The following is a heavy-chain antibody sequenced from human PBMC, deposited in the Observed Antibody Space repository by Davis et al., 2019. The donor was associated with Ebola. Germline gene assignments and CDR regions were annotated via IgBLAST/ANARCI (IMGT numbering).Heavy chain of an antibody. J-gene: IGHJ6*02. Sequence: GESLKISCAASGFTFSSYAMHWVRQAPGKGLEWVAVISYDGSNKYYADSVKGRFTISRDNSKNTLYLQMNSLRAEDTAMYYCAKDPTRYYDFWSGYAGYGMDVWGQGTTVTISS. CDR2: ISYDGSNK. CDR1: GFTFSSYA. V-gene: IGHV3-30-3*01. CDR3: AKDPTRYYDFWSGYAGYGMDV. D-gene: IGHD3-3*01.